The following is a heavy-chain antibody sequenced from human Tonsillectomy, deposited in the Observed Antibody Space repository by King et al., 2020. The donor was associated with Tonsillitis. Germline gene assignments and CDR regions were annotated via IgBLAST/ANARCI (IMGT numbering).Heavy chain of an antibody. J-gene: IGHJ6*02. Sequence: GQLVQSGGGLVKPGGSLRLSCAASGFTFSSYSMNWVRQAPGKGLEWVSSISSSSSYIYYADSVKGRFTISRDNAKNSLYLQMNSLRAEETAVYYCARDFVDTAIVTKKNFPPYYYFYGMDVWGQGTTVTVSS. V-gene: IGHV3-21*01. CDR2: ISSSSSYI. CDR3: ARDFVDTAIVTKKNFPPYYYFYGMDV. D-gene: IGHD5-18*01. CDR1: GFTFSSYS.